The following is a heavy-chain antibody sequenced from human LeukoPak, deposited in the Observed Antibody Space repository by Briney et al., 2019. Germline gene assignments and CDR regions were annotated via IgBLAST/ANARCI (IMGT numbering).Heavy chain of an antibody. J-gene: IGHJ5*02. V-gene: IGHV3-7*01. Sequence: GGSLRLSCAASGFCFSDYWMTWVRQAPGKGLECVASIKQDGRNIKYVASVKGRFTISRDNTKNSLYQQMNSLRDEDTAVYYCGRIGYCSGGGCQGRDWFVPWGEGTLVTVSS. CDR1: GFCFSDYW. D-gene: IGHD2-15*01. CDR3: GRIGYCSGGGCQGRDWFVP. CDR2: IKQDGRNI.